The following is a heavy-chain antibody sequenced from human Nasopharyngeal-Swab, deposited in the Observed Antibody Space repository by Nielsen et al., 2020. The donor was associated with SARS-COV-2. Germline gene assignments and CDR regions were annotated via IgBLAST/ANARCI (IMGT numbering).Heavy chain of an antibody. D-gene: IGHD1-26*01. V-gene: IGHV3-23*01. CDR2: ISGSGGST. J-gene: IGHJ4*02. CDR3: AKDGAGVYYFDY. Sequence: WIRQPPGKGLEWVSAISGSGGSTYYADSVKGRFTISRDNSKSTLYLQMNSLRAEDTAVYYCAKDGAGVYYFDYWGQGTPVTVSS.